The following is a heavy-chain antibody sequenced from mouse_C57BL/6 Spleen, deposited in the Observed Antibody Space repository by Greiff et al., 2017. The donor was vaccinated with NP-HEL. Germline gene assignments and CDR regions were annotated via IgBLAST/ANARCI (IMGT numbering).Heavy chain of an antibody. J-gene: IGHJ4*01. CDR3: AREGYGSFHYYAMDY. Sequence: QVHVKQPGTELVKPGASVKLSCKASGYTFTSYWMHWVKQRPGQGLEWIGNINPSNGGTNYNEKFKSKATLTVDKSSSTAYMQLSSLTSEDSAVYYCAREGYGSFHYYAMDYWGQGTSVTGSS. CDR2: INPSNGGT. V-gene: IGHV1-53*01. CDR1: GYTFTSYW. D-gene: IGHD1-1*01.